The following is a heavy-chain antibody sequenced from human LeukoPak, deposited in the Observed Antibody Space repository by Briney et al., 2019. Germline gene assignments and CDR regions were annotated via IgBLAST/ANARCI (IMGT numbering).Heavy chain of an antibody. V-gene: IGHV1-69*04. J-gene: IGHJ3*02. CDR2: IIPILGIA. Sequence: ASVKVSCKASGGTFSSYAISWVRQAPGQGLEWMGRIIPILGIANYAQKFQGRVTITADKSTSTAYMELSSLRSEDTAVYYCARAPTKGGNSEFGAFDIWGQGTMVTVSS. CDR3: ARAPTKGGNSEFGAFDI. D-gene: IGHD4-23*01. CDR1: GGTFSSYA.